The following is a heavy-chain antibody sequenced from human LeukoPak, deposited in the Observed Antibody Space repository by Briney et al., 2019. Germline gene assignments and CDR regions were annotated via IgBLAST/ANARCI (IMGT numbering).Heavy chain of an antibody. CDR1: GGSISGYY. J-gene: IGHJ4*02. V-gene: IGHV4-59*01. D-gene: IGHD3-22*01. CDR2: VYYNGNT. Sequence: PSETLSLTCTVSGGSISGYYWTWLRQPPGKGLDWIGFVYYNGNTRYNPSLKSRVTISVDTSENQFSLNLTSVTAADTAVYYCARGNTTYYYDSSGYSDYWGQGTLVTVSS. CDR3: ARGNTTYYYDSSGYSDY.